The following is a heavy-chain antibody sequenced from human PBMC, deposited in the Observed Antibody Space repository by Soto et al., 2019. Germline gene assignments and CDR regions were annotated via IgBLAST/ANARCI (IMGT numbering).Heavy chain of an antibody. CDR3: ARRGIAAREIFWFDP. V-gene: IGHV4-31*03. D-gene: IGHD6-6*01. CDR1: GGSISSGGYY. J-gene: IGHJ5*02. Sequence: SETLSLTCTVSGGSISSGGYYWSWIRQHPGKGLEWIGYIYYSGSTYYNPSLKSRVTISVDTSKNQFSLKLSSVTAADTAVYYCARRGIAAREIFWFDPWGQGTLVTVSS. CDR2: IYYSGST.